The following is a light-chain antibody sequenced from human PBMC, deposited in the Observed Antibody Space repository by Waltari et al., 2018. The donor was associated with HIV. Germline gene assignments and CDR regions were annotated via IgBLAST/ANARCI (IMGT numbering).Light chain of an antibody. CDR2: DAS. Sequence: DIQMTQSPSSLSASVGDRVTITCRASQRISIFLNWYQQNPGKAPKLLISDASRLQSGLPSRFSGSGSGTDFTLTITNLQPEDFATYFCQQSFDVPLVFGPGTKVD. CDR1: QRISIF. CDR3: QQSFDVPLV. V-gene: IGKV1-39*01. J-gene: IGKJ3*01.